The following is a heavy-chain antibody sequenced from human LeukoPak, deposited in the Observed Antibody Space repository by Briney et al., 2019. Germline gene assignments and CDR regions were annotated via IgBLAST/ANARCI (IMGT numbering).Heavy chain of an antibody. CDR2: IYYSGST. Sequence: SETLSLTCTVSGGSISSSSYYWGWIRQPPGKGLEWIGSIYYSGSTYYNPSLKSRVTISVDTSKNQFSLKLSSVTAADTAVYYCARRAAAAMSGYFDYWGQGTLVTVSS. J-gene: IGHJ4*02. CDR3: ARRAAAAMSGYFDY. D-gene: IGHD6-13*01. V-gene: IGHV4-39*07. CDR1: GGSISSSSYY.